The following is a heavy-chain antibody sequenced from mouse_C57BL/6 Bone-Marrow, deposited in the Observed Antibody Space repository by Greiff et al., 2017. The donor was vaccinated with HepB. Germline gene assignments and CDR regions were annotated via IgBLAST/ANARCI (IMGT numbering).Heavy chain of an antibody. CDR3: ALATTVVATDYFDY. D-gene: IGHD1-1*01. CDR2: IDPANGNT. J-gene: IGHJ2*01. V-gene: IGHV14-3*01. CDR1: GFNIKNTY. Sequence: DVKLQESVAELVRPGASVKLSCTASGFNIKNTYMHWVKQRPEQGLEWIGRIDPANGNTKYAPKFQGKATITADTSSNTAYLQLSSLTSEDTAIYYCALATTVVATDYFDYWGQGTTLTVSS.